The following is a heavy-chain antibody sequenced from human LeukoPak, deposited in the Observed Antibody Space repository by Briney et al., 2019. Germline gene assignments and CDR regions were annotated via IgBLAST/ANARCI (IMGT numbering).Heavy chain of an antibody. CDR1: GFTFSNYS. J-gene: IGHJ4*02. Sequence: GGSLRLSCAASGFTFSNYSMTWVRQAPGKGLEWVSGISGSGGATYYADSVKGRFTISRDNSENTVYPQMNSLRVEDTAIYYCAKDRSSGGSCSNYWGRGTQVTVSS. D-gene: IGHD2-15*01. CDR2: ISGSGGAT. CDR3: AKDRSSGGSCSNY. V-gene: IGHV3-23*01.